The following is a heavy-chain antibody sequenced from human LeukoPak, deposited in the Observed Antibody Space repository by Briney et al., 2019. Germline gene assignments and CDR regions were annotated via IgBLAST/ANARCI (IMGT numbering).Heavy chain of an antibody. D-gene: IGHD3-10*01. CDR1: GYTFSNYD. V-gene: IGHV1-8*01. J-gene: IGHJ5*02. CDR2: MNPKSGNT. Sequence: ASVKVSCKASGYTFSNYDINWVRQVTGQGPEWMGWMNPKSGNTGYARKFKGRVTMTSNSSINTAYMELTSLRIQDTAVYYCTRGRSFWFDPWGQGALVTVFS. CDR3: TRGRSFWFDP.